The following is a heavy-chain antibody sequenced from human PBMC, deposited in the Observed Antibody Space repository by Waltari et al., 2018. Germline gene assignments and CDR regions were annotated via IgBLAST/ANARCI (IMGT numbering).Heavy chain of an antibody. CDR3: ATGYYGSGYYYYGMDV. J-gene: IGHJ6*02. V-gene: IGHV1-24*01. CDR2: FDPEDGET. Sequence: QVQLVQSGAEVKKPGASVKVSCKASGYTFTGYYMHWVRQAPGQGLEWMGGFDPEDGETIYAQKFQGRVTMTEDTSTDTAYMELSSLRSEDTAVYYCATGYYGSGYYYYGMDVWGQGTTVTVSS. D-gene: IGHD3-10*01. CDR1: GYTFTGYY.